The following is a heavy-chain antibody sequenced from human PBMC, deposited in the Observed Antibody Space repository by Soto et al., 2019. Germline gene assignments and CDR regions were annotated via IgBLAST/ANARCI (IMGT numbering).Heavy chain of an antibody. J-gene: IGHJ4*02. CDR1: GFTYVKYA. Sequence: EVQLLESGGALVQPGGSLRLSCEASGFTYVKYAMSWVRQAPGKGLEWVSGISGDAGRTFYADSVKGRFTISRDNSKNTVYLQMNSLRVEDTAVYYCVKDTVVVINGGDFDYWGQGTLVTV. D-gene: IGHD3-22*01. CDR3: VKDTVVVINGGDFDY. V-gene: IGHV3-23*01. CDR2: ISGDAGRT.